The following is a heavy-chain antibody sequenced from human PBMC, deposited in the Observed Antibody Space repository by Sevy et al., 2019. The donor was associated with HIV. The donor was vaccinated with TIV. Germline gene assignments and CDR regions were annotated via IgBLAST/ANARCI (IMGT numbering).Heavy chain of an antibody. J-gene: IGHJ4*02. V-gene: IGHV7-4-1*02. CDR1: GYNFRSYN. Sequence: APVKVSCKASGYNFRSYNMNWVRQAPGQGLEWMGWINTNTGNPTYVQGFTGRFVFSLDTSVSTAYLEISSLKAEDTAVYYCARELGPFDYWGQGTRVTVSS. CDR2: INTNTGNP. CDR3: ARELGPFDY. D-gene: IGHD3-16*01.